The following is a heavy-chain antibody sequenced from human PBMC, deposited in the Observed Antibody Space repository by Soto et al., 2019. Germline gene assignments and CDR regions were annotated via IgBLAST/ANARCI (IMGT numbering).Heavy chain of an antibody. CDR2: INHSGST. V-gene: IGHV4-34*01. CDR1: ARSFSGYY. D-gene: IGHD3-16*02. CDR3: ARGLVFCSGGSCYSGDYVWGSYRRSFDY. J-gene: IGHJ4*02. Sequence: ETLSLTCAVYARSFSGYYWSWIRQPPGKGLEWIGEINHSGSTNYNPSLKSRVTISVDTSKNQFSLKLSSVTAADTAVYYCARGLVFCSGGSCYSGDYVWGSYRRSFDYWGQGTLVTVSS.